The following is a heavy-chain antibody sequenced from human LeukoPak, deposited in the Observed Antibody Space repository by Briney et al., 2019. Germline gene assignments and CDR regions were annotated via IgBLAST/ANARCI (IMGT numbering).Heavy chain of an antibody. V-gene: IGHV3-48*03. CDR2: ISSSGSTI. Sequence: GGSLRLSCAASGFTFSSYEMNWVRQAPGKGLEWVSCISSSGSTIYYADSVKGQFTISRDNAKNSLYLQMNSLRAEDTAVYYCARVVGWELLDIWGQGTLVTVSS. D-gene: IGHD1-26*01. CDR3: ARVVGWELLDI. J-gene: IGHJ4*02. CDR1: GFTFSSYE.